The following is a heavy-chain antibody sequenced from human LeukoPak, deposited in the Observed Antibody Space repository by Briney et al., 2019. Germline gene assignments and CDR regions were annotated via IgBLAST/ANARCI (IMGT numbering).Heavy chain of an antibody. CDR1: GGSISNSNYY. CDR2: RSHTGTT. D-gene: IGHD3-16*02. J-gene: IGHJ4*02. Sequence: SETLSLTCIVSGGSISNSNYYWGWIRQSPGRGLEWIAERSHTGTTTYNPSLKSRPSISVDTSKNHFSLKLSSVTAADTAVYYCARREVWGTYRLMYYFDYWGQGSRVTVSS. V-gene: IGHV4-39*02. CDR3: ARREVWGTYRLMYYFDY.